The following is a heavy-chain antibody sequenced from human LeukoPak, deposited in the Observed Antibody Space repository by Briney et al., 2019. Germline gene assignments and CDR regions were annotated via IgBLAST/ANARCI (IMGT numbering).Heavy chain of an antibody. Sequence: GGSLRLSCAASGFTFSNYAMNWVRQAPGKGLEWVSAISGSGGSTYYADSVKGRFTISRDNSKNTLYLQMNSLRAEDTAVYYCAKGVGRYFDWLHPFDYWGQGTLVTVSS. CDR3: AKGVGRYFDWLHPFDY. D-gene: IGHD3-9*01. V-gene: IGHV3-23*01. J-gene: IGHJ4*02. CDR2: ISGSGGST. CDR1: GFTFSNYA.